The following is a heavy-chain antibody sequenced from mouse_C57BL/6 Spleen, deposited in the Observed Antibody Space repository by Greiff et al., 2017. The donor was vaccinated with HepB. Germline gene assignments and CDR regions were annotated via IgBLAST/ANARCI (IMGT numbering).Heavy chain of an antibody. Sequence: EVHLVESGEGLVKPGGSLKLSCAASGFTFSSYAMSWVRQTPEKRLEWVAYISSGGDYIYYADTVKGRFTISRDNARNTLYLQMSSLKSEDTAMYYCTRAYYGSPFDYWGQGTTLTVSA. D-gene: IGHD1-1*01. CDR3: TRAYYGSPFDY. J-gene: IGHJ2*01. CDR2: ISSGGDYI. CDR1: GFTFSSYA. V-gene: IGHV5-9-1*02.